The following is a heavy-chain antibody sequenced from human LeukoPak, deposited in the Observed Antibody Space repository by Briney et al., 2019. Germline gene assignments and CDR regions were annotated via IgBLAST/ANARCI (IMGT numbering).Heavy chain of an antibody. J-gene: IGHJ6*03. Sequence: PGGSLRLSCAASGFTFNSYAMHWFRQAPGKGLEYVSAISSNGGSTYYANSVKGRFTISRDNSKNTLYLQMGSLRAEDMAVYYCARGPGVTYYYYYYMDVWGKGTTVTVSS. D-gene: IGHD2-21*02. CDR1: GFTFNSYA. CDR2: ISSNGGST. V-gene: IGHV3-64*01. CDR3: ARGPGVTYYYYYYMDV.